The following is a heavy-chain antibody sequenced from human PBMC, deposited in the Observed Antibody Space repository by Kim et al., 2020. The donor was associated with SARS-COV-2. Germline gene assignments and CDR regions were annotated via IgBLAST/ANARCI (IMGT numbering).Heavy chain of an antibody. CDR1: GFTFDDYA. D-gene: IGHD6-13*01. CDR2: ISWNSGSI. CDR3: AKDPIAAAGPGYFDY. Sequence: GGSLRLSCAASGFTFDDYAMHWVRQAPGKGLEWVSGISWNSGSIGYADSVKGRFTISRDNAKNSLYLQMNSLRAEDTALYYCAKDPIAAAGPGYFDYWGQGTLVTVSS. V-gene: IGHV3-9*01. J-gene: IGHJ4*02.